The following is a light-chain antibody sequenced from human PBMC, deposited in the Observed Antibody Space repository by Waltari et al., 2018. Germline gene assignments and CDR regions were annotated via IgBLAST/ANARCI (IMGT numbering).Light chain of an antibody. V-gene: IGLV1-47*01. CDR2: KND. CDR1: SSNGGNNY. J-gene: IGLJ3*02. Sequence: QPVLTLPPSASGTPGQVVSFSCSGSSSNGGNNYVYWYQQLPGTAPQPLIYKNDQRPSGVPDRFFVSKSGTSASLVISGLRSEDEGHYTCATWDDSLNSWVFGGGTKLTIL. CDR3: ATWDDSLNSWV.